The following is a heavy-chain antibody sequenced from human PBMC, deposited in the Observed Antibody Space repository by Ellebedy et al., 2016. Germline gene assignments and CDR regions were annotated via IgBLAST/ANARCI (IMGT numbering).Heavy chain of an antibody. Sequence: SETLSLXXAVYGGSFSGYYWSWIRQPPGKGLEWIGEINHSGSTNYNPSLKSRVTISVDTSKNQFSLKLSSVTAADTAVYYCARYYGSGAFDYWGHGTLVTVSS. CDR1: GGSFSGYY. J-gene: IGHJ4*01. CDR2: INHSGST. D-gene: IGHD3-10*01. CDR3: ARYYGSGAFDY. V-gene: IGHV4-34*01.